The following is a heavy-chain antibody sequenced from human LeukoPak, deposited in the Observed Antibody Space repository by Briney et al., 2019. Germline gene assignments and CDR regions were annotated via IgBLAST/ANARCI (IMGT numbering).Heavy chain of an antibody. J-gene: IGHJ6*02. CDR3: ARIGSGWYILGMDV. V-gene: IGHV4-59*08. CDR1: GGSINNYY. CDR2: IYDSGST. D-gene: IGHD6-19*01. Sequence: SETLSLTCSVSGGSINNYYWSWIRQPPGKGLEWIGYIYDSGSTNYNPSLKSRVTISVDTSKNQFSLKLTSVTAADTAVYYCARIGSGWYILGMDVWGQGTTVTVSS.